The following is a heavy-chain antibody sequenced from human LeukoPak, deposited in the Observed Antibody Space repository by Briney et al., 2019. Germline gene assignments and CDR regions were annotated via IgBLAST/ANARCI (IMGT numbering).Heavy chain of an antibody. V-gene: IGHV3-13*01. CDR3: ARGMATMGVDAFDI. CDR1: GFTFSSYD. D-gene: IGHD5-24*01. CDR2: IGTAGDT. Sequence: GGSLRLSCAASGFTFSSYDMHWVRQATEKGLEWVSAIGTAGDTYYPGSVKGRFTISRENAKNSLYLQMNSLRAGDTAVYYCARGMATMGVDAFDIWGQGTMVTVSS. J-gene: IGHJ3*02.